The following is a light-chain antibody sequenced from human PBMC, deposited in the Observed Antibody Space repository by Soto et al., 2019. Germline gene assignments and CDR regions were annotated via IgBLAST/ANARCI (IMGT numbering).Light chain of an antibody. V-gene: IGLV2-14*01. CDR1: SSDVGGYNY. Sequence: QSVLTQPASVSGSPGQSITISCTGTSSDVGGYNYVSWYQQHPGKAPKLMIYAVTDRPSGVSSRFSGSTSGNTASLTISGLQAEDDADYYCSSYTSSSTLFGTGAKV. CDR3: SSYTSSSTL. J-gene: IGLJ1*01. CDR2: AVT.